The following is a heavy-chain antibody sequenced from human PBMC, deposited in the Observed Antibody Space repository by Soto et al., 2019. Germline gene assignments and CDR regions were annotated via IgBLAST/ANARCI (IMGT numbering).Heavy chain of an antibody. D-gene: IGHD3-22*01. CDR3: ARERTTMIVVVMNN. CDR1: GFTFINNC. J-gene: IGHJ4*03. Sequence: GGSLRLSCAASGFTFINNCMTWVRQAPGKGLEWISSISSSDARTYYADSVRGRFTISRDNSNNTLYLQLNSLRAEDTAVYYCARERTTMIVVVMNNWGQGTLVTVSS. V-gene: IGHV3-23*01. CDR2: ISSSDART.